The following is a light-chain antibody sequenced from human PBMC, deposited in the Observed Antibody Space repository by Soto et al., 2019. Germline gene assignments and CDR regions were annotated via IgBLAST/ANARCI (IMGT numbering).Light chain of an antibody. V-gene: IGLV2-8*01. Sequence: QSALTQPPSASGSPGQSVAISCSGTSSDVVGYNYVSWYQQHPGKAPKLMIYDVNKRPSGVPDRFSGSKSGNTASLTVSGLQAADEADYYCISYAGSNKPAFGGGTKLTVL. CDR3: ISYAGSNKPA. CDR2: DVN. CDR1: SSDVVGYNY. J-gene: IGLJ2*01.